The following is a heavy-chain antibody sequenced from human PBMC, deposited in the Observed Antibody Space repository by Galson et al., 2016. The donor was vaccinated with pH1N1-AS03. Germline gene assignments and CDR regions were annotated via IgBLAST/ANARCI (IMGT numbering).Heavy chain of an antibody. CDR3: ARVQGGCSRTSCYQDP. CDR2: IYHSGTT. D-gene: IGHD2-2*01. CDR1: GLSVAKNY. V-gene: IGHV4-4*02. Sequence: SLRLSCAVSGLSVAKNYMSWVRQAPGKGLEWIGEIYHSGTTNYNPYLKSRVTISVEKSKNQYSLKVNSVTAADTAIYYCARVQGGCSRTSCYQDPWGQGTLVTVSS. J-gene: IGHJ5*02.